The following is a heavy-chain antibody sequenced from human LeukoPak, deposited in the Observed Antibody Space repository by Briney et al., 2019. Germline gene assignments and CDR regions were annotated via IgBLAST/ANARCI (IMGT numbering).Heavy chain of an antibody. CDR2: IYSDGGT. D-gene: IGHD6-13*01. CDR3: ARESSWSFDY. CDR1: GFTFSDSY. V-gene: IGHV3-66*01. Sequence: SGGSLRLSCAASGFTFSDSYMSWIRQAPGKGMEGVSVIYSDGGTYYADSVKDRFTISRDNSKNTLYLQMNSLRAEDTALYYCARESSWSFDYWGQGTLVTVSS. J-gene: IGHJ4*02.